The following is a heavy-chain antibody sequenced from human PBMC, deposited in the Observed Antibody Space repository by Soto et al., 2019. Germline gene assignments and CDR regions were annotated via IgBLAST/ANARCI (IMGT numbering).Heavy chain of an antibody. CDR3: ARDDSLGPYGYISLVSRYYYGMDV. J-gene: IGHJ6*02. CDR1: GYTFTSYG. CDR2: ISAYNGNT. D-gene: IGHD5-18*01. V-gene: IGHV1-18*01. Sequence: ASVKVSCKASGYTFTSYGISWVRQAPGQGLEWMGWISAYNGNTNYAQKLQGRVTMTTDTSTSTAYMELRSLRSDDTAVYYCARDDSLGPYGYISLVSRYYYGMDVWGQGTTVTVSS.